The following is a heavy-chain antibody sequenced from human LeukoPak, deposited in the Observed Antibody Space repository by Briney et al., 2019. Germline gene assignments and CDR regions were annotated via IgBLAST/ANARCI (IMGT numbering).Heavy chain of an antibody. CDR3: AKDMLAHYDFWSGYPFDP. D-gene: IGHD3-3*01. CDR2: ISGDGGSR. V-gene: IGHV3-43*02. CDR1: GFTFDDYA. Sequence: GGSLRLSCAASGFTFDDYAMHWVRQAAGKGLEWVSLISGDGGSRYYADSVEGRFTISRDNSKNSLYLQMNSLRTEDTALYYCAKDMLAHYDFWSGYPFDPWGQGTLVTVSS. J-gene: IGHJ5*02.